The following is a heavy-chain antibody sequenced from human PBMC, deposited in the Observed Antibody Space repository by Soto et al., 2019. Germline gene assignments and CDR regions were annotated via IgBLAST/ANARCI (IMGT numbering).Heavy chain of an antibody. Sequence: SETLSLTCTVSGGSISSSSYYWGWIRQSPGKGLEWIGETSHDGVTNYNPSLEGRVTISIDKSKNQFYLDLNSVTAADTAMYYCARVPGPWGQGTLVTVSS. CDR3: ARVPGP. CDR1: GGSISSSSYY. V-gene: IGHV4-61*05. D-gene: IGHD2-2*01. J-gene: IGHJ5*02. CDR2: TSHDGVT.